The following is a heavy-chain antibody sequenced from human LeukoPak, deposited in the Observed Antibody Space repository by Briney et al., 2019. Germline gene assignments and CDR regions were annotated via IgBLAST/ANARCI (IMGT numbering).Heavy chain of an antibody. Sequence: PGGSLRLSCATSGFTFSSYSMSWVRQAPGKGLEWVSAISGSGGSTYYADSVEGRFTISRDNSKNTLYLQMNSLRAEDTAVYYCAKAVAETTDLVYWGQGTLVTVSS. D-gene: IGHD6-19*01. V-gene: IGHV3-23*01. CDR3: AKAVAETTDLVY. CDR1: GFTFSSYS. CDR2: ISGSGGST. J-gene: IGHJ4*02.